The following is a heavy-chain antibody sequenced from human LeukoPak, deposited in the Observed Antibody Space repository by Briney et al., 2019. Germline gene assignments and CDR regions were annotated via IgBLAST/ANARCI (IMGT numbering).Heavy chain of an antibody. CDR3: ATGPFTTAAGSLGY. Sequence: GGSLRLSCAASGFTFSSHWMHWVRQAPGKGLLWVSRISSDGSSTNYADSVKGRFTISRDNAKNTLYLQMNSLRAADTAVYYCATGPFTTAAGSLGYWGQGTLVTVSS. CDR2: ISSDGSST. V-gene: IGHV3-74*01. D-gene: IGHD6-13*01. J-gene: IGHJ4*02. CDR1: GFTFSSHW.